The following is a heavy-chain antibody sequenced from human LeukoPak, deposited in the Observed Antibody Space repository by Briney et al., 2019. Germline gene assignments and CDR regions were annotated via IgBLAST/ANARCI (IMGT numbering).Heavy chain of an antibody. Sequence: SETLSLTCTVSGGSISSGGYYWSWIRQHPGKGLEWIGYIYYSGSTYYNPSLKSRVTISVDTSKNQFSLKLSSVTAADTAVYYCARVVSTVTTPWVQKLDYGMDVWGQGPRSPSP. CDR1: GGSISSGGYY. CDR3: ARVVSTVTTPWVQKLDYGMDV. D-gene: IGHD4-11*01. J-gene: IGHJ6*02. CDR2: IYYSGST. V-gene: IGHV4-31*03.